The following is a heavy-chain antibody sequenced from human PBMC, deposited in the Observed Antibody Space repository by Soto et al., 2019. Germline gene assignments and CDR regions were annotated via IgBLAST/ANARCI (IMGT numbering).Heavy chain of an antibody. Sequence: EVQLVESGGGLVQPGGSLRLSCAASGFTFSSYWMSWVRQAPGKGLEWVANIKQDGSEKYYVDSVKGRFTISRDNAKNLKDLLMNSLRAEDTVVYYCAREVASYDYICVCYRQSFDYWGQGTLVTVSS. V-gene: IGHV3-7*01. D-gene: IGHD3-16*02. CDR1: GFTFSSYW. J-gene: IGHJ4*02. CDR2: IKQDGSEK. CDR3: AREVASYDYICVCYRQSFDY.